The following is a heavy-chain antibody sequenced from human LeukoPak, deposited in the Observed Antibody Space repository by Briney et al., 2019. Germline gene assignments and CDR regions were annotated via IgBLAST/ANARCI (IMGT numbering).Heavy chain of an antibody. D-gene: IGHD1-26*01. CDR3: ARDHDSGSYYGY. J-gene: IGHJ4*02. CDR1: GPTFSSYS. Sequence: PGACLRPSCAASGPTFSSYSMDSVRQAPGKGLEWVSSISSSCSYIYYADSVKGRFTISRDNAKNSLYLQMNSLRAEDTAVYYCARDHDSGSYYGYWGQGTLVTVSS. V-gene: IGHV3-21*01. CDR2: ISSSCSYI.